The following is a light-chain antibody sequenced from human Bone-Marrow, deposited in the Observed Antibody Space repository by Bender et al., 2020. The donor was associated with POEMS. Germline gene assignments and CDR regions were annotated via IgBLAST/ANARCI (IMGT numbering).Light chain of an antibody. J-gene: IGLJ3*02. CDR3: CSSAGNHVWV. Sequence: QSALTPPASVSGSPGQSITISCSGTSSDIGGYNYVSWYQQHPGKAPKLMIYDVSNRPSGVSIRFSGSKSGNTASLTISGLQAEDEADYYCCSSAGNHVWVFGGGTKLTAL. V-gene: IGLV2-14*01. CDR1: SSDIGGYNY. CDR2: DVS.